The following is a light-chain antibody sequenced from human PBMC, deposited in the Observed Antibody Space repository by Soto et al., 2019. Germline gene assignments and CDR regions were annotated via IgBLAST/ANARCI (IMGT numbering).Light chain of an antibody. CDR2: KAS. Sequence: DIQMTQSPSTLSASVGDRVSIACRASQSISSWLAWYQQKPGKAPKLLIYKASSLESGVPSRFSGSGAGTEFTLTISSLQPDDFASYYCQQYNSYPLTFGGGTKVEIK. CDR3: QQYNSYPLT. J-gene: IGKJ4*01. V-gene: IGKV1-5*03. CDR1: QSISSW.